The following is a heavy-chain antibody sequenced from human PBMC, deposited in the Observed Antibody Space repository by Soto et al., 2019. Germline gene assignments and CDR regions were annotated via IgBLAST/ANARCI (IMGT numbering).Heavy chain of an antibody. CDR1: GFTFDDYA. D-gene: IGHD6-13*01. CDR3: VKDESINWYSGHFRH. Sequence: GGSLRLSCAASGFTFDDYAMHWVRQVPGKGLEWVSGINWNSGSIGYADSVKGRFAISRHNAKNSLHLQMNSLRAEDTAFYYCVKDESINWYSGHFRHWGQGTLVTVSS. J-gene: IGHJ1*01. V-gene: IGHV3-9*01. CDR2: INWNSGSI.